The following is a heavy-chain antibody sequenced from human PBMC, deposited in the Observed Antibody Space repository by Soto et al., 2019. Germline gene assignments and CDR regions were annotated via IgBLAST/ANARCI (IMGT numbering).Heavy chain of an antibody. V-gene: IGHV3-48*01. CDR2: ISSSSSTI. D-gene: IGHD2-15*01. Sequence: GGSLRLSCAASGFTFSSYSMNWVRQAPGKGLEWVSYISSSSSTIYYADSVKGRFTISRDNAKNSLYLQMNSLRAEDTAVYYCARVGCSGGSCYPSSELDYWGQGTLVTVPQ. J-gene: IGHJ4*02. CDR1: GFTFSSYS. CDR3: ARVGCSGGSCYPSSELDY.